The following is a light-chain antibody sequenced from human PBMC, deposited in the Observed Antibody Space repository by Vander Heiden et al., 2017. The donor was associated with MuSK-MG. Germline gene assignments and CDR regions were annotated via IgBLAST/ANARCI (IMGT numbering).Light chain of an antibody. CDR1: QSVSGY. CDR2: DAS. J-gene: IGKJ4*01. Sequence: EIVLTQSPATLSLSPGERATLSCRASQSVSGYLAWYQQKPGQAPRLLLYDASNTATGIPDRFSGSGSGTDFTLTISSLEPEDFAVYYCQQRSNWPLTFGGGTKVEIK. V-gene: IGKV3-11*01. CDR3: QQRSNWPLT.